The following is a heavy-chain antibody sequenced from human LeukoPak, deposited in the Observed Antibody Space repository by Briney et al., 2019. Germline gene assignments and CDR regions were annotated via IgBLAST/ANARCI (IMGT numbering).Heavy chain of an antibody. V-gene: IGHV4-34*01. CDR2: INHSGST. CDR3: ARVEYYYGMDV. D-gene: IGHD1-1*01. J-gene: IGHJ6*02. CDR1: GGSFSGYY. Sequence: SETLSPTCAVYGGSFSGYYWSWIRQPPGKGLEWIGEINHSGSTNYNPSLKSRVTISVDTSKNQFSLKLSSVTAADTAVYYCARVEYYYGMDVWGQGTTVTVSS.